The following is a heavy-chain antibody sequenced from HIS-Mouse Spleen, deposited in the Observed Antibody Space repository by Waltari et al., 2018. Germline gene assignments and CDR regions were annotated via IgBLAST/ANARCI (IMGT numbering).Heavy chain of an antibody. Sequence: EVQLVESGGGLVQPGGSLRLSCAASGFTFSSYWMHWVRQAPGKGLVGVSRMNSDGSSTGYADSVKGRFTISRDNAKNTLYLQMNSLRAEDTAVYYCARDLGYSSSSEVWFDPWGQGTLVTVSS. CDR1: GFTFSSYW. CDR3: ARDLGYSSSSEVWFDP. J-gene: IGHJ5*02. CDR2: MNSDGSST. D-gene: IGHD6-6*01. V-gene: IGHV3-74*01.